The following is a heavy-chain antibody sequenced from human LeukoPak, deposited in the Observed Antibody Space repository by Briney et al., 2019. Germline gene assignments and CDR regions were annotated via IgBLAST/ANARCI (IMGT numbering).Heavy chain of an antibody. Sequence: ASVKVSCKASGYTFTSYGISWVRQAPGQGPEWMGWISAYNGNTNYAQKLQGRVTMTTDTSTSTAYMELRSLRSDDTAVYYCARDCSSTSCPYNWFDPWGQGTLVTVSS. CDR3: ARDCSSTSCPYNWFDP. CDR2: ISAYNGNT. J-gene: IGHJ5*02. CDR1: GYTFTSYG. D-gene: IGHD2-2*01. V-gene: IGHV1-18*01.